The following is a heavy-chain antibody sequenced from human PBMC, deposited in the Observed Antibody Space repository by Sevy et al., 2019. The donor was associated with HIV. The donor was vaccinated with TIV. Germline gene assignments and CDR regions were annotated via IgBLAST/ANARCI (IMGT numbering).Heavy chain of an antibody. CDR1: GFTFSDYY. Sequence: GGSLRLSCAASGFTFSDYYMSWIRQAPGKGLEWVSYISSSGSTIYYADSVKGRFTISRDNAKNSLDLQINSLRADDTAVYFCAKEESGGYFWGQGTLVTVSS. CDR3: AKEESGGYF. J-gene: IGHJ4*02. CDR2: ISSSGSTI. D-gene: IGHD6-19*01. V-gene: IGHV3-11*01.